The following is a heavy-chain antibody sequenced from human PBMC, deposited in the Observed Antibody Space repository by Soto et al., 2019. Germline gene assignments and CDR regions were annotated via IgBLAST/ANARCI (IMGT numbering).Heavy chain of an antibody. CDR2: VYYGGFT. D-gene: IGHD7-27*01. Sequence: QVELKESGPGLVKPSETLSLTCTVSGGSVSSGGFYYHWIRQPPGKGLEWIGYVYYGGFTNYSPSLKSRLTISVDTSTTRISLNLASVISVDTAVYYCARQTAPWGFDVWGQGTTVTVSS. V-gene: IGHV4-61*08. J-gene: IGHJ6*02. CDR3: ARQTAPWGFDV. CDR1: GGSVSSGGFY.